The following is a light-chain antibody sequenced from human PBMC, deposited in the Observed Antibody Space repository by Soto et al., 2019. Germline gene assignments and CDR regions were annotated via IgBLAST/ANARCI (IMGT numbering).Light chain of an antibody. Sequence: QMTQSPPSLSASQGDRVSISCRASQSINNFLHWYQKKPGKAPELLIFAASTLQTGVPSRFRGSGSGTDFTLTISSLQPEDFATYYCQQTYSIPRSFGQGNKVEVK. J-gene: IGKJ1*01. CDR2: AAS. V-gene: IGKV1-39*01. CDR3: QQTYSIPRS. CDR1: QSINNF.